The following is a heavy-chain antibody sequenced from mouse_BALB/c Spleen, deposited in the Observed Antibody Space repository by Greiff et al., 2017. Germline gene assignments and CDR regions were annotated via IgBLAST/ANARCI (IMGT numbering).Heavy chain of an antibody. CDR3: ARWSTTVVATD. Sequence: QVHVKQSGAELAKPGASVKMSCKASGYTFTSYWMHWVKQRPGQGLEWIGYINPSTGYTEYNQKFKDKATLTADKSSSTAYMQLSSLTSEDSAVYYCARWSTTVVATDWGQGTTLTVSS. J-gene: IGHJ2*01. D-gene: IGHD1-1*01. CDR2: INPSTGYT. CDR1: GYTFTSYW. V-gene: IGHV1-7*01.